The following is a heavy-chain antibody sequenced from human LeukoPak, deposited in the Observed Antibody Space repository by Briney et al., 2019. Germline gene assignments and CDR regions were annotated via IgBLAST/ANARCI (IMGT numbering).Heavy chain of an antibody. Sequence: ASVKVSCKASGGTFSSYAISWVRQAPGQGLEWMGRIIPILGIANYAQKFQGRATITADKSTSTAYMELSSLRSEDTAVYYCAREVVAATPYYFDYWGQGTLVTVSS. J-gene: IGHJ4*02. CDR1: GGTFSSYA. D-gene: IGHD2-15*01. V-gene: IGHV1-69*04. CDR2: IIPILGIA. CDR3: AREVVAATPYYFDY.